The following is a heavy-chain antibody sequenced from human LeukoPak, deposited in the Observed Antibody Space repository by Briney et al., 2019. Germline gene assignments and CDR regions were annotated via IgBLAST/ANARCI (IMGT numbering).Heavy chain of an antibody. CDR3: AKGHRTSTYYYDSSGYYLDY. Sequence: PGGSLRLSCAASGFTFSSYVMSWVRQAPGKGLEWVSSISNSGGSTYYADSVKGRFTISRDNSKNTLYLQMNSLRAEDTVVYYCAKGHRTSTYYYDSSGYYLDYWGQGTLVTVSS. CDR1: GFTFSSYV. J-gene: IGHJ4*02. V-gene: IGHV3-23*01. D-gene: IGHD3-22*01. CDR2: ISNSGGST.